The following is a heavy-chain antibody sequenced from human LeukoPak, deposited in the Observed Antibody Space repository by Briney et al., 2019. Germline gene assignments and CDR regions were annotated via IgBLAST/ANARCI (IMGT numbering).Heavy chain of an antibody. V-gene: IGHV4-59*08. CDR2: IYYSGST. CDR1: GGSISGFH. Sequence: SETLSLTCTVSGGSISGFHWGWSRQPPGKGLEWIGYIYYSGSTNYNPSLKSRVTISVDTSKNQFSLKLSSVAAADTAVYYCARVIQSGSYYWFDPWGQGILVTVSS. D-gene: IGHD1-26*01. CDR3: ARVIQSGSYYWFDP. J-gene: IGHJ5*02.